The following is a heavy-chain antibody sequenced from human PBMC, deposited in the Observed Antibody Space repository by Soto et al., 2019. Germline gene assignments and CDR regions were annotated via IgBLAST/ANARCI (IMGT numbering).Heavy chain of an antibody. Sequence: PSETLSLTCTVSGGSISSYYWSWIRQPPGKGLEWVGYIYYSGSTNYNPSLKSRVTISVNTSKNQFSLKLTSVTAADTAVYYCARGTYFGGDCYPYYFDYWGQGTLLTVSS. CDR3: ARGTYFGGDCYPYYFDY. D-gene: IGHD2-21*02. CDR2: IYYSGST. CDR1: GGSISSYY. V-gene: IGHV4-59*01. J-gene: IGHJ4*02.